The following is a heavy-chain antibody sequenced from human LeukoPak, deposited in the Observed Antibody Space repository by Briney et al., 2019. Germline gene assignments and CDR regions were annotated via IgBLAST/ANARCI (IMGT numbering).Heavy chain of an antibody. Sequence: GASVKVSCKASGYTFTRYGISWVRQAPGQGLEWMGWISAYNGNTNYAQKLQGRVTMTTDTSTGTAYMELRSLRSDDTAVYYCARLAGIQLWSTVDYWGQGTLVTVSS. V-gene: IGHV1-18*01. J-gene: IGHJ4*02. CDR2: ISAYNGNT. CDR3: ARLAGIQLWSTVDY. CDR1: GYTFTRYG. D-gene: IGHD5-18*01.